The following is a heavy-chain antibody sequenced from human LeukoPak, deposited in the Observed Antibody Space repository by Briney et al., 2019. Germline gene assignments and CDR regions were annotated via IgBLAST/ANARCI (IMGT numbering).Heavy chain of an antibody. CDR3: ARNIVGPRQVDY. J-gene: IGHJ4*02. CDR1: SASMSSGGYR. Sequence: SETLSLTCTVSSASMSSGGYRWNWIRQHPGKGLEWIGYIYYSGSTYYNPSLMSRLTISIDTSKNQFSLNLSSVTAADTAVYYCARNIVGPRQVDYWGQGTLVTVSS. V-gene: IGHV4-31*03. D-gene: IGHD1-26*01. CDR2: IYYSGST.